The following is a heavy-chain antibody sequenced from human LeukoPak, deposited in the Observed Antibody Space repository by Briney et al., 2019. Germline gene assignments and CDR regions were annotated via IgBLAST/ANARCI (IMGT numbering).Heavy chain of an antibody. V-gene: IGHV3-66*01. CDR1: GFTVSSNY. J-gene: IGHJ4*02. CDR2: IYSGGST. Sequence: PGGSLRLSCAASGFTVSSNYMSWVRQAPGKGLEWVSVIYSGGSTYYADSVKGRFTISRDNSKNTLYLQMNSLRAENTAVYYCAKNPLGFYDYWGQGTPVTVSS. CDR3: AKNPLGFYDY. D-gene: IGHD2/OR15-2a*01.